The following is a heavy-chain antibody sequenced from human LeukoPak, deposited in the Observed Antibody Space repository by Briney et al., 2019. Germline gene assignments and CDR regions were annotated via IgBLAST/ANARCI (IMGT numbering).Heavy chain of an antibody. Sequence: PSETLSLTCTVSGASISSSTYYWGWIRQPAGKGLEWIGRIYTSGSTNYNPSLKSRVTISVDTSKNQFSLKLSSVTAADTAVYYCARVAVVVPAAIYYYYYMDVWGKGTTVTVSS. D-gene: IGHD2-2*01. CDR2: IYTSGST. CDR3: ARVAVVVPAAIYYYYYMDV. J-gene: IGHJ6*03. V-gene: IGHV4-61*02. CDR1: GASISSSTYY.